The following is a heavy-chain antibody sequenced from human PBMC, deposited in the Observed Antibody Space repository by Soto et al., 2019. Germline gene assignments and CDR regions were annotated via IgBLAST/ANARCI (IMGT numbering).Heavy chain of an antibody. J-gene: IGHJ6*02. V-gene: IGHV4-59*01. CDR2: IYYSGST. CDR1: GGSISSYY. CDR3: AREVRGQNYYGMDV. Sequence: SETLSLTCTVSGGSISSYYWSWIRQPPGKELEWIGYIYYSGSTNYNPSLKSRVTISVDTSKNQFSLKLSSVTAADTAVYYCAREVRGQNYYGMDVWGQGTTVTVSS.